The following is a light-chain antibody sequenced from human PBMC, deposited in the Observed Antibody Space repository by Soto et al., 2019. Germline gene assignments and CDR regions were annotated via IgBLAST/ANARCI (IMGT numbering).Light chain of an antibody. CDR1: QSLVHSDGIAY. V-gene: IGKV2-30*02. CDR3: MQGTHWPIT. Sequence: DVVMPQSPLSLPVTLGQPASISCRSNQSLVHSDGIAYFSWFQQRPGRSPRSLIYKVSNRDSGVPARFSGSGSGTDFALKISRVEAEDVGVYYCMQGTHWPITFGQGTRLEIK. CDR2: KVS. J-gene: IGKJ5*01.